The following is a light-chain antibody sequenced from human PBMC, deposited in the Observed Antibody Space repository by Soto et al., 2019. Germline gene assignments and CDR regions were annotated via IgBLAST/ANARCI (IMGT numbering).Light chain of an antibody. J-gene: IGKJ2*01. CDR3: QHRSNWPRFT. Sequence: EIVLTQSPATLSLSPGERATLSCRASQSVRNYLAWYQQKPGQAPRHLIFDASYRATGIPARFSGSGSGTDFTLTISSLEPEDFAFYYCQHRSNWPRFTFGQGTKLEI. CDR1: QSVRNY. V-gene: IGKV3-11*01. CDR2: DAS.